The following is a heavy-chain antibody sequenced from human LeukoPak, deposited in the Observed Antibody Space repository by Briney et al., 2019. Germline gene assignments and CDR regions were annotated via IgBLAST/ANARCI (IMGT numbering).Heavy chain of an antibody. CDR2: ISYDGSNK. D-gene: IGHD3-10*01. V-gene: IGHV3-30*04. CDR3: AREFSGSGSYDY. CDR1: GFTFSNYA. Sequence: GGSLRLSCAASGFTFSNYAMHWVRQAPGKGLEWVAVISYDGSNKYYADSVKGRFTISRDNSKNTLYLQMNSLRAEDTAVFYCAREFSGSGSYDYWGQGTLVTVSS. J-gene: IGHJ4*02.